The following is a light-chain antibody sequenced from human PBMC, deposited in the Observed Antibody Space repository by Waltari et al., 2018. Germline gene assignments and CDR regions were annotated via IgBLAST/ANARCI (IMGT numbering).Light chain of an antibody. Sequence: MIKSPATLSLSQGEKDTLPCRASQSVGSTLAWYQQKPGQAPRLLIYYASSRATGIPDRFSGSGSGTEFTLTISSLDPEDVGVYYCQKYNDWPPSFGQGTKVEIK. CDR2: YAS. CDR3: QKYNDWPPS. V-gene: IGKV3D-15*01. J-gene: IGKJ2*03. CDR1: QSVGST.